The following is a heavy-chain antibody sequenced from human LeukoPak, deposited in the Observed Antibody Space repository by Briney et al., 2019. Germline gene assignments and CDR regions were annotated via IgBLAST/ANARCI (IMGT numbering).Heavy chain of an antibody. CDR3: ARGNTTHWFDP. D-gene: IGHD1-1*01. J-gene: IGHJ5*02. CDR1: GGSITDYY. Sequence: PSETLSLTCTVSGGSITDYYRSWIRHSSGKGLEWIGYMYYSGSAYYSPSLKTRVTLSVDTSKNQFSLKLSSVTAADTAVYYCARGNTTHWFDPWGQGTLVTVSS. V-gene: IGHV4-59*12. CDR2: MYYSGSA.